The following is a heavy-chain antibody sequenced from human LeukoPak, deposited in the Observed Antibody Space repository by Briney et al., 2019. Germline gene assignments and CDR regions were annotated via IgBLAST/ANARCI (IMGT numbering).Heavy chain of an antibody. CDR3: ASESPVLRYFDWLSWFDS. CDR2: INWNGSST. V-gene: IGHV3-20*04. Sequence: GGSLRLSCAASGFTFDDYGVSWVRQAPGKGLEWVSSINWNGSSTGYADSVKGRFTMSRDNAKNSLYLQMNSLRAEDTALYYCASESPVLRYFDWLSWFDSWGQGTLVTVSS. J-gene: IGHJ5*01. CDR1: GFTFDDYG. D-gene: IGHD3-9*01.